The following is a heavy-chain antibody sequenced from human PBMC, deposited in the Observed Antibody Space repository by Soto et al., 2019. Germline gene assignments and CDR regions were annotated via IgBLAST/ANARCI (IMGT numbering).Heavy chain of an antibody. Sequence: PGGSLRLSCAASGFSFTHYTINWVRQAPGKGLEWVAVMSYDGTNEYYADSVKGRFTISRDNSKSTVYLQMNSLTPEDTALYYCARKWGTYSSASLDEWGLGTLVTVPS. J-gene: IGHJ4*02. V-gene: IGHV3-30*04. CDR1: GFSFTHYT. CDR3: ARKWGTYSSASLDE. D-gene: IGHD6-19*01. CDR2: MSYDGTNE.